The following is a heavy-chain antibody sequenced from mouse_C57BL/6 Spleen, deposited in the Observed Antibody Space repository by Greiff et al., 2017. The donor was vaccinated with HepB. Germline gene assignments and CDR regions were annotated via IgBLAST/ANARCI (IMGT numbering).Heavy chain of an antibody. CDR1: GYTFTDYN. V-gene: IGHV1-18*01. J-gene: IGHJ1*03. D-gene: IGHD1-1*01. Sequence: VQLKQSGPELVKPGASVKIPCKASGYTFTDYNMDWVKQSHGKSLEWIGDINPNNGGTIYNQKFKGKATLTVDKSSSTAYMELRSLTSEDTAVYYCARFDYYGSYFDVWGTGTTVTVSS. CDR3: ARFDYYGSYFDV. CDR2: INPNNGGT.